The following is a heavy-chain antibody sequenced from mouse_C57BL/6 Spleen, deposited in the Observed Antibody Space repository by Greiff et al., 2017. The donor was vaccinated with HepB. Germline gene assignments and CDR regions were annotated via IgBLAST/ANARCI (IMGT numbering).Heavy chain of an antibody. D-gene: IGHD1-1*01. CDR3: ARYPITTVVGGLDY. CDR2: IYPGDGDT. J-gene: IGHJ2*01. Sequence: VQLQQSGPELVKPGASVKISCKASGYAFSSSWMNWVKQRPGKGLEWIGRIYPGDGDTNYNGKFKGKATLTADKSSSTAYMQLSSLTSEDSAVYFCARYPITTVVGGLDYWGQGTTLTVSS. CDR1: GYAFSSSW. V-gene: IGHV1-82*01.